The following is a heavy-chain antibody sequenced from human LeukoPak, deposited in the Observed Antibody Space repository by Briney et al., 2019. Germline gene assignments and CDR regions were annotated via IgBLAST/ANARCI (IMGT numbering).Heavy chain of an antibody. J-gene: IGHJ4*02. V-gene: IGHV3-33*01. CDR3: IAAAGTGRNFDY. D-gene: IGHD6-13*01. CDR2: IWYDGSNK. CDR1: GFTFSSYG. Sequence: GGSLRLSCAASGFTFSSYGMHWVRQAPGKGLEWVAVIWYDGSNKYYADSVKGRFTISRDNSKNTLYLQMNSLRAEDTAVYYCIAAAGTGRNFDYWGQGTLVTVSS.